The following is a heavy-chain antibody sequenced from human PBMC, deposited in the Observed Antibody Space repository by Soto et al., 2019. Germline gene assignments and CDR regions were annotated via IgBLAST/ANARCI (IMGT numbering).Heavy chain of an antibody. CDR2: ISYDGSNK. CDR1: GFTFSSYA. Sequence: QVQLVESGGGVVQPGRSLRLSCAASGFTFSSYAMHWISQAPGKGLEWVAVISYDGSNKYYADSVKGRFTISRDNSKNTLYLQMNSLRAEDTAAYYWARDMGEDEGQFDYWGQGTLVTVSS. CDR3: ARDMGEDEGQFDY. V-gene: IGHV3-30-3*01. D-gene: IGHD3-10*01. J-gene: IGHJ4*02.